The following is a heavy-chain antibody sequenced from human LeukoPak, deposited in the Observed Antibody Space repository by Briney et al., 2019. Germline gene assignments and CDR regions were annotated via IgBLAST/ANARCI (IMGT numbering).Heavy chain of an antibody. CDR3: ARASYSGSYLRPFDY. CDR2: IYYSGST. V-gene: IGHV4-39*07. D-gene: IGHD1-26*01. Sequence: SETLSLTCTVSGGSISSSSYYWGWIRQPPGKGLEWIGSIYYSGSTYYNPSLKSRVTISVDTSKNQFSLKLSSVTAADTAVYYCARASYSGSYLRPFDYWGQGTLVTVSS. J-gene: IGHJ4*02. CDR1: GGSISSSSYY.